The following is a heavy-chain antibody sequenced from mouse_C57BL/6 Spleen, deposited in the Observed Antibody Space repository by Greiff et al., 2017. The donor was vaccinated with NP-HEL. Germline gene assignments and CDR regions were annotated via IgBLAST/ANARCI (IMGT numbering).Heavy chain of an antibody. Sequence: QVQLQQSGPELVKPGASVKISCKASGYAFSSSWMNWVKQRPGKGLEWIGRIYPGDGDTNYNGKFKGKATLTADKSSSTAYMQLSSLTSEDSAVYFCASKGSNWYFDVWGTGTTVTVSS. CDR1: GYAFSSSW. D-gene: IGHD5-1*01. V-gene: IGHV1-82*01. CDR2: IYPGDGDT. J-gene: IGHJ1*03. CDR3: ASKGSNWYFDV.